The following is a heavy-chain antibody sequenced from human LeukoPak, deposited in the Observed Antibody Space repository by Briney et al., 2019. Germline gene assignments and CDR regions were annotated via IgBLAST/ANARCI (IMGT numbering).Heavy chain of an antibody. Sequence: SETLSLTCTVSGGSISSYYWSWIRQPPGKGLEWIGYIYYSGSTNYNPSLKSRVTISVDTSKNQLSLKLSSVTAADTAVYYCARDLGGSYDDAFDIWGQGTMVTVSS. J-gene: IGHJ3*02. CDR1: GGSISSYY. CDR3: ARDLGGSYDDAFDI. CDR2: IYYSGST. D-gene: IGHD1-26*01. V-gene: IGHV4-59*01.